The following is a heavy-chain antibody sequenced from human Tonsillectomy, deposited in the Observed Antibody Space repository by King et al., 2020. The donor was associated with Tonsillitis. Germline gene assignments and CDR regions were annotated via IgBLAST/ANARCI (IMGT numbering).Heavy chain of an antibody. Sequence: VQLVQSGAEVKKPGASVKVSCKASGYTFTSYGISWVRQAPGQGLEWMGWISAYNGNTKYAQKLQGRDTMTTDTSTGTAYMELRSLRSDDTAVYYCARDQRGTYYYDSSGYSPFDYWGQGTLVTVSS. V-gene: IGHV1-18*01. CDR2: ISAYNGNT. D-gene: IGHD3-22*01. CDR1: GYTFTSYG. J-gene: IGHJ4*02. CDR3: ARDQRGTYYYDSSGYSPFDY.